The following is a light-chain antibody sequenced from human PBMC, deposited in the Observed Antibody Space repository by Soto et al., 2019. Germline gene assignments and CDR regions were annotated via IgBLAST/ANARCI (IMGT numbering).Light chain of an antibody. CDR1: QNIYSN. J-gene: IGKJ1*01. CDR3: LQYHNLWA. Sequence: IVMTQSPATLSVSPGERATLSCRASQNIYSNVAWYQQRPGQAPRLLIYRASTRATGISARFSGSGSGTEFTLTISSLQSEDFTVYSCLQYHNLWAYGQGTKVEMK. V-gene: IGKV3-15*01. CDR2: RAS.